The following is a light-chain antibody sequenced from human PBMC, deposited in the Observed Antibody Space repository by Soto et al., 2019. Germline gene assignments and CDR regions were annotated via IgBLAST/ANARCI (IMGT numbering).Light chain of an antibody. CDR1: NRDVGSYNL. Sequence: QSALTQPASVSGSPGQSITIACTGTNRDVGSYNLVSWYQQRPGEAPKLIISEVRNRPSGISYRFTGSKSGNTASLTISGLQAEDEAEYYCSSYTPTSTLVFGGGTKLNVL. V-gene: IGLV2-14*01. J-gene: IGLJ3*02. CDR3: SSYTPTSTLV. CDR2: EVR.